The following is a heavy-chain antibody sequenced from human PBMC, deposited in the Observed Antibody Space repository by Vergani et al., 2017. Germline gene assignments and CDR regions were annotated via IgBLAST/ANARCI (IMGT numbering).Heavy chain of an antibody. J-gene: IGHJ2*01. CDR1: GFTVSSNY. CDR2: ISSSSSYI. D-gene: IGHD7-27*01. V-gene: IGHV3-21*01. CDR3: ARSGDLYWYFDL. Sequence: EVQLVETGGGLIQPGGSLRLSCAASGFTVSSNYMSWVRQAPGKGLEWVSSISSSSSYIYYADSVKGRFTISRDNAKNSLYLQMNSLRAEDTAVYYCARSGDLYWYFDLWGRGTLVTVSS.